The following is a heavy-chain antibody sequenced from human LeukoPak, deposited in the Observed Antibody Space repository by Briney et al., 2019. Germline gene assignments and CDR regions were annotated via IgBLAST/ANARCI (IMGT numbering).Heavy chain of an antibody. D-gene: IGHD2-15*01. CDR1: GSSISSYL. CDR2: IYSSRST. Sequence: SETLYTTWTISGSSISSYLWDLIRQPPGKGLGWIGYIYSSRSTNYTPALHSRATISTDTSNNQFSLKLSSVTAADTAVYYCARHPLVAPNFDYWGQGTLVTVSS. CDR3: ARHPLVAPNFDY. J-gene: IGHJ4*02. V-gene: IGHV4-4*09.